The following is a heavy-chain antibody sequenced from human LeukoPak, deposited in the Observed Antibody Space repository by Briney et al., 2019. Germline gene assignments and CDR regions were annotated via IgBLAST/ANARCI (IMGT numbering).Heavy chain of an antibody. D-gene: IGHD2-2*01. CDR1: GGSISNYY. Sequence: PWETLSLTCSVSGGSISNYYWSWIPQLPGKGLEWIGYIYYSGSTYSNPSLKSRVTISVDTSKNQFSLKLSSVTAADTAVYYCATDDVVVRSFDYWGQGTLVTVSS. CDR2: IYYSGST. J-gene: IGHJ4*02. V-gene: IGHV4-59*06. CDR3: ATDDVVVRSFDY.